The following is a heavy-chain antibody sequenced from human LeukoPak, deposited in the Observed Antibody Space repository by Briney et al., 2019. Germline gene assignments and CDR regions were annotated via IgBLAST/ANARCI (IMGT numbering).Heavy chain of an antibody. CDR3: ARNEYYYYGMDV. CDR2: IKQDGFEK. CDR1: GFCFSSYW. J-gene: IGHJ6*02. V-gene: IGHV3-7*01. Sequence: GGSLRLSCAASGFCFSSYWMSLVRQAPGEGLEGLADIKQDGFEKYYVDSVKRRFTISRDNAKNSLYLQMNSLRAEDTAVYYCARNEYYYYGMDVWGQGTTVTVSS.